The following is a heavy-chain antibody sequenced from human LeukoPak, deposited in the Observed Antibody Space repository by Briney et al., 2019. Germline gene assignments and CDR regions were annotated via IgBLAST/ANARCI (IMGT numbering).Heavy chain of an antibody. J-gene: IGHJ5*02. CDR2: INHSGST. V-gene: IGHV4-34*01. CDR1: GGSFSGYY. CDR3: ARGPRWNYDWFDP. D-gene: IGHD1-7*01. Sequence: PSETLSLTCAVYGGSFSGYYWSWIRQPPGKGLEWIGEINHSGSTNYNPSLKSRVTISVDTSKNQFSLKLSSVTAADTAVYYCARGPRWNYDWFDPWGQGTLVTVSP.